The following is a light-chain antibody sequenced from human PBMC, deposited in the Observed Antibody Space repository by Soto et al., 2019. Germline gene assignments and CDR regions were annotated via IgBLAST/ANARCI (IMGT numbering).Light chain of an antibody. Sequence: DIQMTQSPSSLSASVGDRVTITCRASQSIRNNLNWYQQKPGKAPKLLIHTASTLQSGVPSRFSGSGSGTDFTLTISSLQPEDFATYHCQQSYRTPLTFGQGAKLEIK. CDR1: QSIRNN. CDR2: TAS. J-gene: IGKJ2*01. CDR3: QQSYRTPLT. V-gene: IGKV1-39*01.